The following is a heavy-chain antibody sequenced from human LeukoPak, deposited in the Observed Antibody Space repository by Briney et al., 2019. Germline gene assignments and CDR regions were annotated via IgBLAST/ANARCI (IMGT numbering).Heavy chain of an antibody. Sequence: SETLSLTCTVSGGSISSGGYYWSWIRQHPGKGLEWIGYIYHSGSTYYNPSLKSRVTISVDRSKNQFSLKLSSVTAADTAVYYCARTGYYGSGSFDYWSQGTLVTVSS. D-gene: IGHD3-10*01. CDR1: GGSISSGGYY. CDR3: ARTGYYGSGSFDY. V-gene: IGHV4-30-2*01. CDR2: IYHSGST. J-gene: IGHJ4*02.